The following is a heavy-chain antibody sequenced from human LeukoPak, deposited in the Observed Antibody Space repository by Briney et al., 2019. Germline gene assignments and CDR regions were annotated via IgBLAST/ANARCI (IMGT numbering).Heavy chain of an antibody. CDR1: GLTFDDYA. D-gene: IGHD1-26*01. V-gene: IGHV3-33*08. CDR3: ARSQGGF. Sequence: PGRSLRLSCAASGLTFDDYAMHWVRQAPGKGLEWVAFIRYDGSNKYYADSVKGRFTISRDNSKNTLYLQMNSLRAEDTAVYYCARSQGGFWGQGTLVTVSS. J-gene: IGHJ4*02. CDR2: IRYDGSNK.